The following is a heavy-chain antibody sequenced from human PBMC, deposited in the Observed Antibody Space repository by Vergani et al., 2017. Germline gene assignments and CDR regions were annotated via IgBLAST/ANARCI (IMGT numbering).Heavy chain of an antibody. CDR3: ASKRGACRAAYCHSYDF. J-gene: IGHJ4*02. CDR2: MDYSGST. D-gene: IGHD2-15*01. CDR1: GDSVISTDYH. Sequence: QVQLQESGPGLVKPSETLSLTCTVSGDSVISTDYHWGWIRQPPGKGLERIGSMDYSGSTSYNPSLESRISISFETPKNQFSLRLTSVTAADTAVYYCASKRGACRAAYCHSYDFWGPGTLVGVSS. V-gene: IGHV4-39*01.